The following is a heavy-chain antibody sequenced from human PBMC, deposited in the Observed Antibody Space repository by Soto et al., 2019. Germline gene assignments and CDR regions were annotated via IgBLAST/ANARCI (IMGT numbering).Heavy chain of an antibody. CDR2: IIPIFGTR. Sequence: QVHLLQSGAEVQKPGSSVRVSCRTSGGTFDNYAFSWVRQAPGQGLEWMGGIIPIFGTRNIAQRFQGRDTMTADESTNTAYMGLSRLRSEDTAVYYCALGLPGFYVDSWGQGTLVTVSS. CDR3: ALGLPGFYVDS. J-gene: IGHJ4*02. CDR1: GGTFDNYA. D-gene: IGHD1-1*01. V-gene: IGHV1-69*01.